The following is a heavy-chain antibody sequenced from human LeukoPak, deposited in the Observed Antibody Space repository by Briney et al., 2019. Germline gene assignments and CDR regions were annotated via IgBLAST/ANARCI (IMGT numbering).Heavy chain of an antibody. D-gene: IGHD3-3*01. CDR1: GYTFTSYY. CDR3: ARGLRITIFGVVIIPYCMDV. CDR2: INPSGGST. J-gene: IGHJ6*03. Sequence: GASVKVSCKASGYTFTSYYMHWVRQAPGQGLEWMGIINPSGGSTSYAQKFQGRVTMTRDTSTSTVYMELSSLRSEDTAVYYCARGLRITIFGVVIIPYCMDVWGKGTTVTVSS. V-gene: IGHV1-46*01.